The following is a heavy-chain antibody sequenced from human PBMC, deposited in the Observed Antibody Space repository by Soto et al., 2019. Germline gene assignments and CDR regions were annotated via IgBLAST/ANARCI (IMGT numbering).Heavy chain of an antibody. CDR2: IYPGDSDT. CDR1: GYAFSSYW. Sequence: PGESLKISCQGSGYAFSSYWIAWVRQMPGKGLEWMGIIYPGDSDTRYSPSFQGQVTISVDKSITTACLQWSSLKASDTAMYYCARGYCTATICDPWFDPWGQGTLVTVSS. D-gene: IGHD2-8*02. J-gene: IGHJ5*02. V-gene: IGHV5-51*01. CDR3: ARGYCTATICDPWFDP.